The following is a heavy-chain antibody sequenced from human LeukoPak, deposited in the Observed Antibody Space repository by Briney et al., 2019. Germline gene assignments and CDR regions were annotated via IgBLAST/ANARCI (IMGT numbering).Heavy chain of an antibody. J-gene: IGHJ6*03. CDR2: ISGSGGST. Sequence: GGSLRLSCAASGFTFSSYAMSWVRQAPGKGLEWVSAISGSGGSTYYADSVKGRFTIPRDNSKNTLYLQMNSLRAEDTAVYYCAKDLDGYSYGYTYYYYYYMDVWAKGTTVTVSS. CDR1: GFTFSSYA. V-gene: IGHV3-23*01. CDR3: AKDLDGYSYGYTYYYYYYMDV. D-gene: IGHD5-18*01.